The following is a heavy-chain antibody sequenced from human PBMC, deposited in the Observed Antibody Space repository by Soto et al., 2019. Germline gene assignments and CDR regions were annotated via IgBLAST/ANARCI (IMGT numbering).Heavy chain of an antibody. CDR3: ARESVFYDFWSGYNWFDT. V-gene: IGHV4-30-2*01. Sequence: SETLSLTCAVSGGSISSGGYSWSWIRQPPGKGLEWIGYIYHSGSTYYNPSLKSRVTISVDRSKNQFSLKLSSVTAADTAVYYCARESVFYDFWSGYNWFDTWGQGTLVTVSS. D-gene: IGHD3-3*01. CDR2: IYHSGST. CDR1: GGSISSGGYS. J-gene: IGHJ5*02.